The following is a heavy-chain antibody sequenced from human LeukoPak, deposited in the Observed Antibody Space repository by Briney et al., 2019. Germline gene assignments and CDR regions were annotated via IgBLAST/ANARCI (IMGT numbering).Heavy chain of an antibody. Sequence: GGSLRLSCAASGFTFSSYSMNWVRQAPGKGLEWVSSISSSSSYIYYADSVKGRFTISRDNAKNSLYLQMNSLRAEDTAVYYCARGRYYDSSGYPEWFDPWGQGTLVTVSS. J-gene: IGHJ5*02. CDR1: GFTFSSYS. V-gene: IGHV3-21*04. CDR2: ISSSSSYI. CDR3: ARGRYYDSSGYPEWFDP. D-gene: IGHD3-22*01.